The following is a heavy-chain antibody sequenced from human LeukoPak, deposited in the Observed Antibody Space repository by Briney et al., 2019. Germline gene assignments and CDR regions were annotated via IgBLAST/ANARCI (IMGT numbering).Heavy chain of an antibody. CDR1: GFTFSSYS. D-gene: IGHD6-13*01. CDR2: ISSSSSYI. CDR3: ARGTLAAAGSFDY. J-gene: IGHJ4*02. Sequence: PGRSLRLSCAASGFTFSSYSMNWVRQAPGKGLEWVSSISSSSSYIYYADSVKGRFTISRDNAKNSLYLQMNSLRAEDTAVYYCARGTLAAAGSFDYWGQGTLVTVSS. V-gene: IGHV3-21*01.